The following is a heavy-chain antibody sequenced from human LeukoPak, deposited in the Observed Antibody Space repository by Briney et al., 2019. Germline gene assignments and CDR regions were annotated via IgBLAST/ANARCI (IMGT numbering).Heavy chain of an antibody. D-gene: IGHD3-10*01. J-gene: IGHJ4*02. Sequence: ASVKVSCKASGGTFSSYAISWVRQAPGRGLEWMGGIIPIFGTANYAQKFQGRVTITTDESTSTAYMELSSLRSEDTAAYYCASGGTYYYGSGSYRFFDYWGQGTLVTVSS. CDR3: ASGGTYYYGSGSYRFFDY. V-gene: IGHV1-69*05. CDR1: GGTFSSYA. CDR2: IIPIFGTA.